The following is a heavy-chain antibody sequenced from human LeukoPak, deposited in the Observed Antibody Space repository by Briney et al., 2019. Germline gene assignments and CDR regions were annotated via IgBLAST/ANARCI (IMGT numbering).Heavy chain of an antibody. J-gene: IGHJ4*02. V-gene: IGHV4-34*01. CDR1: GGSFSGYY. Sequence: SETLSLTCAVYGGSFSGYYWSWIRQPPGKGLEWIGEINHSGSTNYNPSLKSRVTISVDTSENQFSLKLSSVTAADTAVYYCARERRPIVVVPAARSLGSYFDYWGQGTLVTVSS. CDR3: ARERRPIVVVPAARSLGSYFDY. CDR2: INHSGST. D-gene: IGHD2-2*01.